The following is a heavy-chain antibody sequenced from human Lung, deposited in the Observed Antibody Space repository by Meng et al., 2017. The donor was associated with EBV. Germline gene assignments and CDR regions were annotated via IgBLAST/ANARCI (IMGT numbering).Heavy chain of an antibody. CDR3: ARGLWYYDRGGYFDN. V-gene: IGHV4-34*01. CDR2: IYYSGST. Sequence: QWQLQQWVSGPLKPSETLCLTCAVYGGSFSGYYWSWIRQPPGKGLEWIGYIYYSGSTYYKPSLKSRLTISVDTSKNQLSLRLSSVTAADTAVYYCARGLWYYDRGGYFDNWGRGTLVTVSS. CDR1: GGSFSGYY. J-gene: IGHJ4*02. D-gene: IGHD3-22*01.